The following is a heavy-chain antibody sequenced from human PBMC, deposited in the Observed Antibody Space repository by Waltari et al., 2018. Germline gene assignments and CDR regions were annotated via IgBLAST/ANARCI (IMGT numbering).Heavy chain of an antibody. CDR3: VRGRSGWYGTDF. CDR1: AFTFSDIW. CDR2: MNSDATSK. D-gene: IGHD6-19*01. V-gene: IGHV3-74*01. Sequence: EVKLVESGGGLVQPGGSLILFCAASAFTFSDIWVHCGRRAPGNGLVWWSCMNSDATSKDYAHSVKGRFTISGDNAKNTLYLKMNSLRIEDTAIYYCVRGRSGWYGTDFWGQGTLVTVSS. J-gene: IGHJ4*02.